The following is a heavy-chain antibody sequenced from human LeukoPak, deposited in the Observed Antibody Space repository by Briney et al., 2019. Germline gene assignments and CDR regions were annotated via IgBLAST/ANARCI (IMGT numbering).Heavy chain of an antibody. CDR2: INPNSGGT. CDR1: GYTFTGYS. CDR3: ARVRFSSGWYLDY. D-gene: IGHD6-19*01. J-gene: IGHJ4*02. V-gene: IGHV1-2*04. Sequence: GASVKVSCKASGYTFTGYSMHWVRQAPGQGLEWMGWINPNSGGTNYAQKFQGWVTMTRDTSISTAYMELSRLRSDDTAVYYCARVRFSSGWYLDYWGQGTLVTVSS.